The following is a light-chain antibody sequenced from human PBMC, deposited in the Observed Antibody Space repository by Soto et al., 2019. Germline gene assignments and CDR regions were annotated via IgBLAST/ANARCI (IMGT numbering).Light chain of an antibody. CDR1: QVISSY. CDR3: QQLNSYPIT. J-gene: IGKJ5*01. V-gene: IGKV1-9*01. CDR2: AAS. Sequence: DIQITHSPWSRSAPVGDGVTITFRASQVISSYLAWYQQKPGKAPKLLIYAASTLQSGVPSRFSGSGSGTDFTLTISSLQPEDFATYYCQQLNSYPITFGQGTRLEIK.